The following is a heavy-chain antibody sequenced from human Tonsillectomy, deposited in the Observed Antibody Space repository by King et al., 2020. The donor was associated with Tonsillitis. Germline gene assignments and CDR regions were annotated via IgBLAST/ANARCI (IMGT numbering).Heavy chain of an antibody. CDR3: ARDSELWFGENDY. CDR2: INPNSGGT. CDR1: GYTFTGYY. J-gene: IGHJ4*02. D-gene: IGHD3-10*01. V-gene: IGHV1-2*02. Sequence: QLVQSGAEVKKPGASVKVSCKASGYTFTGYYMHWVRQAPGQGLEWLGWINPNSGGTNYAQQFQGRVTMTRDTSISTAYMELSRLRSDDTAVYYCARDSELWFGENDYWGQGTLVTVSS.